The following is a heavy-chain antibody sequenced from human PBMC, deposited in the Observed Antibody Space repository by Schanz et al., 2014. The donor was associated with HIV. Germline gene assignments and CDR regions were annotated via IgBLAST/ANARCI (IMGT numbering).Heavy chain of an antibody. D-gene: IGHD3-3*01. CDR1: GGSFSGYV. V-gene: IGHV4-34*12. Sequence: QVRLQQWGAGLLKPSETLSLTCAVYGGSFSGYVWSWIRQPPGKGLEWIGEIITDDGSTDYNPSLKSRVKISMGTSKNQFSRKLISATDADMGVYYCAGALVLRDLEWPPSYHHYGMHVWGQGTTVIVSS. J-gene: IGHJ6*02. CDR2: IITDDGST. CDR3: AGALVLRDLEWPPSYHHYGMHV.